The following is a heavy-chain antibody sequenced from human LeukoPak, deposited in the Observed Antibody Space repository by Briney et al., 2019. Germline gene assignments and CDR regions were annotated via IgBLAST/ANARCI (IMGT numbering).Heavy chain of an antibody. CDR2: ISSSSIYT. J-gene: IGHJ4*02. V-gene: IGHV3-21*01. D-gene: IGHD6-19*01. Sequence: GGSLRLSCVASGFTFSSYSMNWVRQAPGRGLEWVSSISSSSIYTYYADSVKGRFTISRDNAKNSLYLQMNSLRADDTALYFCARDSTADLDYCVQGTLVAVSS. CDR1: GFTFSSYS. CDR3: ARDSTADLDY.